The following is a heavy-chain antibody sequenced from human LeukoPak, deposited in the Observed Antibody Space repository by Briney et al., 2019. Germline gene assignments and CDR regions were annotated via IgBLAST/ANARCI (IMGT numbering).Heavy chain of an antibody. Sequence: GGSLRLSCAASGFTFSSYAMSWVRQATGKGLEWVSAISGSGGSTYYADSVKGRFTISRDNSKNTLYLQMNSLRAEDTAVYYCAKTQDIVVVVAPRWFDPWGQGTLVTVSS. V-gene: IGHV3-23*01. CDR1: GFTFSSYA. CDR2: ISGSGGST. J-gene: IGHJ5*02. D-gene: IGHD2-15*01. CDR3: AKTQDIVVVVAPRWFDP.